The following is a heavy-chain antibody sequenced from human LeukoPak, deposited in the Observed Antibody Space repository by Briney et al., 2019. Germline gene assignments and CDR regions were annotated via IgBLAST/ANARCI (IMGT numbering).Heavy chain of an antibody. J-gene: IGHJ4*02. CDR1: GFTFSSYS. D-gene: IGHD2-2*01. CDR3: ARDQGDIVVVPAAEYYFDY. CDR2: ISSSSSTI. V-gene: IGHV3-48*01. Sequence: GGSLRLSCAASGFTFSSYSMNWVRQAPGKGLEWVSYISSSSSTIYYADSVKGRFTISRDNAKNSLYLQMNSLRAEDTAVYYCARDQGDIVVVPAAEYYFDYWGQGTLVTVPS.